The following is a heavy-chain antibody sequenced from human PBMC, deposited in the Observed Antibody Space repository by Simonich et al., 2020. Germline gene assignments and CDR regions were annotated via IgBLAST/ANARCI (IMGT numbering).Heavy chain of an antibody. D-gene: IGHD6-13*01. CDR3: ARHAGFAFDI. Sequence: QLQLQESGPGLVKPSETLSLTCTVSGGSISSSSYYWGWIRQPPGKGLEWIGSIYYSGSNYYTPSLKSRVTISVDTSKNQFSLKLSSVTAADTAVYYCARHAGFAFDIWGQGTMVTVSS. J-gene: IGHJ3*02. CDR1: GGSISSSSYY. CDR2: IYYSGSN. V-gene: IGHV4-39*01.